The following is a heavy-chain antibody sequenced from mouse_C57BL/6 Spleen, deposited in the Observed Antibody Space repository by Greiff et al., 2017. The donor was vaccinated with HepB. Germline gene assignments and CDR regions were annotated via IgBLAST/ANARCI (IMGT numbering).Heavy chain of an antibody. CDR3: ARGGSGYRAMDY. CDR1: GYTFTSYW. Sequence: VQLQQPGAELVKPGASVKMSCKASGYTFTSYWITWVKQRPGQGLEWIGDIYPGSGSTNYNEKFKSKATLTVDTSSSTAYMQLSSLTSEDSAVYYCARGGSGYRAMDYWGQGTSVTVSS. D-gene: IGHD3-2*02. CDR2: IYPGSGST. V-gene: IGHV1-55*01. J-gene: IGHJ4*01.